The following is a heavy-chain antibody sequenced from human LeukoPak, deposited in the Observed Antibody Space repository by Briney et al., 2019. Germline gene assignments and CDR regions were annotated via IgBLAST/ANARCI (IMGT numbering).Heavy chain of an antibody. D-gene: IGHD3-10*01. V-gene: IGHV3-33*01. CDR2: IWYDGSNK. CDR3: AATPPYGSGSYYNY. CDR1: GFTFSSYG. J-gene: IGHJ4*02. Sequence: GGSLRLSCAASGFTFSSYGMHWVRQAPGKGLEWVAVIWYDGSNKYYADSVQGRFTISTDNSKNTLYLQMNSLRAEDTAVYYCAATPPYGSGSYYNYWGQGTLVTVSS.